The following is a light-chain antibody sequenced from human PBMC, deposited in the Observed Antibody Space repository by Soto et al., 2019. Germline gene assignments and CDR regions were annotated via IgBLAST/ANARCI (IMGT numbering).Light chain of an antibody. V-gene: IGKV3-11*01. CDR1: QSISSN. CDR3: QQYDTYST. CDR2: DAS. J-gene: IGKJ4*01. Sequence: EIVLTQSPATLPLSPGERATLSCRASQSISSNLGWYQQKPGQAPRLLIYDASKRATGIPDRFSGSGSGTDFTLTISSLQPEDFATYYCQQYDTYSTFGGGTTVESK.